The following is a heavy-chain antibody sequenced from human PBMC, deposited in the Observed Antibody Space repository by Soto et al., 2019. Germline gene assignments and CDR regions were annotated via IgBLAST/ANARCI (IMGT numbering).Heavy chain of an antibody. CDR3: ARSESRWFSGHFDY. V-gene: IGHV3-7*05. D-gene: IGHD6-13*01. J-gene: IGHJ4*02. CDR2: IKQDGSEK. CDR1: GFTFSTYW. Sequence: GGSLRLSCEASGFTFSTYWMTWLRQAPGKGLEWVGNIKQDGSEKRYVDSVKGRFTISRDNAKNLLYLQMNSLRAEDTAVYYCARSESRWFSGHFDYWGQGSLVTVSS.